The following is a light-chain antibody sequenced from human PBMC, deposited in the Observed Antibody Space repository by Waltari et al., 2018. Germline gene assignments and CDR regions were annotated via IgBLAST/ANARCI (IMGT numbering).Light chain of an antibody. CDR3: CSYVGSNIYWV. Sequence: QSALTQPRSVSGSPGQSVTIPSTGTSSDVGGYNYVSWYQQHPDKPPQLIIYDINKRPSGVLDRCSGAKSGNTASLTITGLQAEDEADDYCCSYVGSNIYWVFGGGTKLTVL. CDR1: SSDVGGYNY. V-gene: IGLV2-11*01. CDR2: DIN. J-gene: IGLJ3*02.